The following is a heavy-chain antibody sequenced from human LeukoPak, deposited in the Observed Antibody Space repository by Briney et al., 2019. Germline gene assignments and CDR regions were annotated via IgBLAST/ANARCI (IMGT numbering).Heavy chain of an antibody. CDR2: INHSGST. Sequence: SETLSLTCAVYGGSFSDYYWSWIRQPPGKGLEWIGEINHSGSTNYNPSLKSRVTISVDTSKNQFSLKLSSVTAADTAVYYCARVDYGSGSYRFDPWGQGTLVTVSS. D-gene: IGHD3-10*01. J-gene: IGHJ5*02. CDR1: GGSFSDYY. V-gene: IGHV4-34*01. CDR3: ARVDYGSGSYRFDP.